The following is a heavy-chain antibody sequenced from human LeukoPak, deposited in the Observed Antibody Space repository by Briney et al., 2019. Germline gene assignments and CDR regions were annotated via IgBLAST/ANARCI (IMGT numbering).Heavy chain of an antibody. J-gene: IGHJ6*02. V-gene: IGHV3-23*01. CDR1: GFTFSSYA. CDR2: IKGSGDST. D-gene: IGHD2-15*01. Sequence: GGSLRLSCAASGFTFSSYAMNWVRQAPGKGPEWVSLIKGSGDSTYYADSVRGRFTISRDNSKNTLYLQMNSLRGEDTAVYYCAKDGDCSGGSCYHTYYYGMDVWGQGTTVTVSS. CDR3: AKDGDCSGGSCYHTYYYGMDV.